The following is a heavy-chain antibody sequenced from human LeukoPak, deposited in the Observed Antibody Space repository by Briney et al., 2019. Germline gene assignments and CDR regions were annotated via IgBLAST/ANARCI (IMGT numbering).Heavy chain of an antibody. V-gene: IGHV3-21*01. Sequence: GGSLRLSCAASGLIFSTYAMTWVRRAPGKGLEWVSSISNSRPFIYYADSVKGRFTISRDNAKNSLYLQMNSLRAEDTAVYYCARARTYRHHDAFDIWGQGTMVTVSS. CDR2: ISNSRPFI. D-gene: IGHD3-16*02. CDR3: ARARTYRHHDAFDI. CDR1: GLIFSTYA. J-gene: IGHJ3*02.